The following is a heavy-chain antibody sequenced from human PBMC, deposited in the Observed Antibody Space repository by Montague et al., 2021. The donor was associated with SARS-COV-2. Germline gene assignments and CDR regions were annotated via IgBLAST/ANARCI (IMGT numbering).Heavy chain of an antibody. CDR2: IYYSGST. Sequence: SETLSLTCTVSGGSISSSSYYWGWIRQPPGKGLEWIGSIYYSGSTYYHPSLKSRVTISVDTSKNQFSLKLSSVTAADTAVYYCARESGSGSYLVYWSQGTLVTVSS. D-gene: IGHD3-10*01. J-gene: IGHJ4*02. V-gene: IGHV4-39*01. CDR1: GGSISSSSYY. CDR3: ARESGSGSYLVY.